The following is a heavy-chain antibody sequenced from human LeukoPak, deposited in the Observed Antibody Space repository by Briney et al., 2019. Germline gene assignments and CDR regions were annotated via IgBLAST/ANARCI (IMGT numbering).Heavy chain of an antibody. CDR1: GYTFIGYY. J-gene: IGHJ4*02. V-gene: IGHV1-2*02. CDR2: INPSNGGT. Sequence: GASVKVSCKESGYTFIGYYIHWLRQAPGQGLEWMRWINPSNGGTNYAQRFQGRVAMTRDTSISTAYMEMSRLTFDDTAVYYCASGPTLGTTHPYFDYWGQGTLVTVSS. CDR3: ASGPTLGTTHPYFDY. D-gene: IGHD1-1*01.